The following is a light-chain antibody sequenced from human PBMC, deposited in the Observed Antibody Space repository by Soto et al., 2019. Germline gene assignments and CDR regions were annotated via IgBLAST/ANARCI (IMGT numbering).Light chain of an antibody. CDR1: QSISSW. CDR2: KAS. V-gene: IGKV1-5*03. CDR3: QQVKTYPRT. Sequence: IKMYKSASTLSASVGDRVTITCRASQSISSWLAWYQQKPGKAPKLLIYKASSLESGVPSRFSGRKSGTQFTLTIDSLQPEDFATYYCQQVKTYPRTFGGGTMVDVK. J-gene: IGKJ4*01.